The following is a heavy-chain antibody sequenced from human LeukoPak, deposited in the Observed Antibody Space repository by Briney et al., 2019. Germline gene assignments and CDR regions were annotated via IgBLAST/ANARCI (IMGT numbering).Heavy chain of an antibody. CDR3: ARMRSIPTAGRAGNFDY. Sequence: GGSLRLSCAASGFTVSANYMSWVRQAPGRGLEWVSVIYPDGRTYYADSVKGRFTISRDNSKNTLYLQMNSLRAEDTAVYYCARMRSIPTAGRAGNFDYWGQGTLVTVSS. D-gene: IGHD6-13*01. CDR1: GFTVSANY. J-gene: IGHJ4*02. CDR2: IYPDGRT. V-gene: IGHV3-66*01.